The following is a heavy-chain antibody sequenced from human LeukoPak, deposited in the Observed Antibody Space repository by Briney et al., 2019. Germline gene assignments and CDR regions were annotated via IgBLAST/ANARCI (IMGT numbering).Heavy chain of an antibody. V-gene: IGHV1-46*01. CDR2: INPSGGST. D-gene: IGHD3-16*02. CDR3: ARDWIYVWGSYRYTGHFDY. CDR1: GYTFTSYY. J-gene: IGHJ4*02. Sequence: ASVKVSCKASGYTFTSYYMHWVRQAPGQGLEWMGIINPSGGSTSYAQKFQGRVTMTRDTSTSTVYMELSSLRSEDTAVYYCARDWIYVWGSYRYTGHFDYWGQGTLVTVSS.